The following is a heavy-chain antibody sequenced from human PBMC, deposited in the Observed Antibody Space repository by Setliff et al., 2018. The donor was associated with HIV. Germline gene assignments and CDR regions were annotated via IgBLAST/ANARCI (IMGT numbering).Heavy chain of an antibody. Sequence: SEDLSLTCTVSGVSITSHYWNWIRQSPGKGLEWIGFGHHSGHTRQNPSLASRVTISVDMSKNQFSLKLNSLSAADTAVYYCARWESAQKAFNPWGHGTMVTVS. CDR2: GHHSGHT. V-gene: IGHV4-4*09. CDR3: ARWESAQKAFNP. J-gene: IGHJ3*01. D-gene: IGHD1-26*01. CDR1: GVSITSHY.